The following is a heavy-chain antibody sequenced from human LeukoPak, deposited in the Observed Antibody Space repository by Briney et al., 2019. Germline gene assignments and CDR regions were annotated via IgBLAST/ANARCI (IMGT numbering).Heavy chain of an antibody. Sequence: GGSLRLSCAASEFTFSRYSMNWVRQATGKGLEWVSSISTSSSYMFYAASVKGRFTISRDNAKNSLYLQMNSLRADDTAVYYCARTTDYSSGFDYWGQGTLVTVSS. CDR1: EFTFSRYS. CDR3: ARTTDYSSGFDY. D-gene: IGHD6-19*01. V-gene: IGHV3-21*01. CDR2: ISTSSSYM. J-gene: IGHJ4*02.